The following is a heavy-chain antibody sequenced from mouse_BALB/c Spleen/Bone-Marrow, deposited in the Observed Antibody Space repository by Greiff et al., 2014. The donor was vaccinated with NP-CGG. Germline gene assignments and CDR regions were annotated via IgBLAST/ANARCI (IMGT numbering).Heavy chain of an antibody. V-gene: IGHV14-3*02. CDR3: ARFPFPY. Sequence: EVQRVESGAELVKPGASVKLSCTASGFNIKDTYMHWVKQRPEQGLEWIGKIDPANGNTKYDPKFQGKATITADTSSNTAYLQLSSLTSEDTAVYYCARFPFPYGGQGTLVTVSA. CDR1: GFNIKDTY. CDR2: IDPANGNT. J-gene: IGHJ3*01.